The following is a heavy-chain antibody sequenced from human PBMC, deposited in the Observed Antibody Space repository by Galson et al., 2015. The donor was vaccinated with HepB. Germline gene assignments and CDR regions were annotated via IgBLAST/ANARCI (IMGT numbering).Heavy chain of an antibody. J-gene: IGHJ4*02. CDR2: IQEDGSEK. CDR1: GFTFSNYW. CDR3: ARGRYYYDSSGYYIDY. Sequence: SLRLSCAASGFTFSNYWMGWVRQAPGKGLEWVANIQEDGSEKYYVDSVRGRFTISRDNAKNSLYLQMNSLRAEDTAVYYCARGRYYYDSSGYYIDYWGQGTLVTVSS. D-gene: IGHD3-22*01. V-gene: IGHV3-7*01.